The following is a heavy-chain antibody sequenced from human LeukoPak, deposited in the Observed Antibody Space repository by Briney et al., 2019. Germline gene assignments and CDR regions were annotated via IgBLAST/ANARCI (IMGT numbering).Heavy chain of an antibody. Sequence: GGSLRLSCAASGFTVSTNYMSWVRQAPGKGLEWVSEIYSGGSTYYAASVKGRFSISRDTSKNTVYLQMNSLRAEDTAVYYCARDHATYYYDSSGYYDYWGQGTLVTVSS. CDR1: GFTVSTNY. D-gene: IGHD3-22*01. V-gene: IGHV3-53*01. J-gene: IGHJ4*02. CDR2: IYSGGST. CDR3: ARDHATYYYDSSGYYDY.